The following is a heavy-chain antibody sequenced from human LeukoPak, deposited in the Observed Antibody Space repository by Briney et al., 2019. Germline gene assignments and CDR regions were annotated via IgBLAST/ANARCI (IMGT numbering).Heavy chain of an antibody. Sequence: SETLSLTCTVSGGSISSSSYYWGWIRQPPGKGLEWIGSIYYSGSTYYNPSLKSRVTISVDTSKNQFSLKLSSVTAADTAVYYCARHPSRLWFREYRDYWGQGTLVTVSS. V-gene: IGHV4-39*01. J-gene: IGHJ4*02. CDR1: GGSISSSSYY. CDR2: IYYSGST. D-gene: IGHD3-10*01. CDR3: ARHPSRLWFREYRDY.